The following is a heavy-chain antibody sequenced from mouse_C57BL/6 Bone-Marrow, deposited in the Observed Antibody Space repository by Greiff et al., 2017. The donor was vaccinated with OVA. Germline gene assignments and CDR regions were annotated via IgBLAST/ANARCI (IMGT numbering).Heavy chain of an antibody. V-gene: IGHV5-12*01. Sequence: EVKLQESGGGLVQPGGSLKLSCAASGSTFSDFYMYWIRQTPEKRLEWVAYISNGGGSTYYPDTVKGRFTISRDNAKNTLYLQMSRLKSEDTAMYYCARLDAMDYWGQGTSVTVSS. J-gene: IGHJ4*01. CDR2: ISNGGGST. CDR1: GSTFSDFY. CDR3: ARLDAMDY.